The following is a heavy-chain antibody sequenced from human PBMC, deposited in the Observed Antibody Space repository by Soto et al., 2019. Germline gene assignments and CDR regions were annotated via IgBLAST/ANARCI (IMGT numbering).Heavy chain of an antibody. CDR3: ARGPGYYYDSSGYYVDY. J-gene: IGHJ4*02. Sequence: SETLSLTCTVSGGSISSGGYYWSWIRQHPGKGLEWIGYIYYSGSTYYNPSLKSRVTISVDTSKNQFSLKLSSVTAADTAVYYCARGPGYYYDSSGYYVDYWGQGTLVTVSS. V-gene: IGHV4-31*03. CDR1: GGSISSGGYY. D-gene: IGHD3-22*01. CDR2: IYYSGST.